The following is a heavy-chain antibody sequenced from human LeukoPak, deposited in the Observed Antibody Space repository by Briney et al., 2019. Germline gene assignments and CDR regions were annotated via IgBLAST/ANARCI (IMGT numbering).Heavy chain of an antibody. CDR2: IKADGTGK. Sequence: PGGSLRLSCVASGLTFSSSWMTWVRQAPGMGLERVANIKADGTGKYYVDSVRGRFSISRDNAKNSLYLELNSLRAEDTGVYFCARDRGWQQFDYWGQGTLVTVSS. CDR3: ARDRGWQQFDY. D-gene: IGHD5-24*01. CDR1: GLTFSSSW. V-gene: IGHV3-7*01. J-gene: IGHJ4*01.